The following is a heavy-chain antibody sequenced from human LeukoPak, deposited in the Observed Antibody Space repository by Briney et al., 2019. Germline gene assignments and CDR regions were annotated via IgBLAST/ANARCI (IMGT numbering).Heavy chain of an antibody. CDR2: ISYDGSNK. Sequence: GGSLRLSCAASGFTFSSYGMHWVRQAPGKGLEWVAVISYDGSNKYYADSVKGRFTISRDNSKNTLYAQVNSLGTEDTAAYYCAKGSYYDSSGSFYFDYWGQGTLVTVSS. J-gene: IGHJ4*02. V-gene: IGHV3-30*18. CDR1: GFTFSSYG. D-gene: IGHD3-22*01. CDR3: AKGSYYDSSGSFYFDY.